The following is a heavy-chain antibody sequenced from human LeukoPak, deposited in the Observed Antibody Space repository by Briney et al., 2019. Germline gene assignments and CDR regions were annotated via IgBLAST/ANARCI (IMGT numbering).Heavy chain of an antibody. J-gene: IGHJ4*02. V-gene: IGHV1-18*01. CDR1: GYTFTSYG. D-gene: IGHD3-22*01. CDR3: ARGGGFDSSGYYSGSGVEDNDY. Sequence: ASVKVSCKASGYTFTSYGISWVRQAPGQGLEWMGWISAYNGNTNYAQKLQGRVTMTTDTSTSTAYMELRSLRSDDTAVYYCARGGGFDSSGYYSGSGVEDNDYWGQGTLVTVSS. CDR2: ISAYNGNT.